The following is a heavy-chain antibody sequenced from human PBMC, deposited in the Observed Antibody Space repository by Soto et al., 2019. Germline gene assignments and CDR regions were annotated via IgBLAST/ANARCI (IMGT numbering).Heavy chain of an antibody. D-gene: IGHD3-9*01. J-gene: IGHJ4*02. CDR1: VFTFSSFA. Sequence: QPWGSLRVSCVSSVFTFSSFAMPWVGQAPGKGLEWVAVIRYDGSNQYYADSVKGRFTISRDNSKNTLYLQMNSLRAEDTAVYYCARDQARESDILTPWGQGTLVTVSS. V-gene: IGHV3-33*01. CDR2: IRYDGSNQ. CDR3: ARDQARESDILTP.